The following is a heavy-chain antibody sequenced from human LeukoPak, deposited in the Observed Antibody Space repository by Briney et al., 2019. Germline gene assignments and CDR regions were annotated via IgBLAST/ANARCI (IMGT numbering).Heavy chain of an antibody. CDR1: GFTFSSYE. Sequence: GGSLRLSCAASGFTFSSYEMNWVRQAPGKGLEWVSYISSSGSTIYYADSVKGRFTISRDNAKNSLYLQMNSLRAEDTAAYYCARGGGYDSSGYVTDFDYWGQGTLVTVSS. CDR2: ISSSGSTI. CDR3: ARGGGYDSSGYVTDFDY. D-gene: IGHD3-22*01. V-gene: IGHV3-48*03. J-gene: IGHJ4*02.